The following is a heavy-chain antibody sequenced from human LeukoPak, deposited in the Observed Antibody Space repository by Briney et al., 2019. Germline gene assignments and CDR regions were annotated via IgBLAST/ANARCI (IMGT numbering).Heavy chain of an antibody. Sequence: GGTLRLSCAASGFTLSNYAMNWVRQPPGKGLEWVSSIFPSGGEIHYADSVRGRFTISRDNSKSTLSLQMNSLRAEDTAIYYCATYRQVLLPFESWGQGTLVTVSS. CDR1: GFTLSNYA. J-gene: IGHJ4*02. CDR2: IFPSGGEI. V-gene: IGHV3-23*01. D-gene: IGHD2-8*02. CDR3: ATYRQVLLPFES.